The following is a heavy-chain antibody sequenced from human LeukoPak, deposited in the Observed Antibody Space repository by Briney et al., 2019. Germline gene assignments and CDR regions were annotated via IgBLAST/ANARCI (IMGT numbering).Heavy chain of an antibody. V-gene: IGHV1-18*01. CDR3: ARDSSTAYCGGDCFTGDAFDI. J-gene: IGHJ3*02. Sequence: ASVKVSCKASGYTFTSYGISWVRQAPGPGLEWMGWISAYNGNTNYAQKLQGRVTMTTDTSTSTAYMELRSLRSDDTAVYYCARDSSTAYCGGDCFTGDAFDIWGQGTMVTVSS. CDR2: ISAYNGNT. D-gene: IGHD2-21*02. CDR1: GYTFTSYG.